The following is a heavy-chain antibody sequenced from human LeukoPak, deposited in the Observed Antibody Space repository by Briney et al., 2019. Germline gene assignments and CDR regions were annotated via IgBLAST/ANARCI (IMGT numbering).Heavy chain of an antibody. V-gene: IGHV3-23*01. J-gene: IGHJ3*02. CDR1: GFTFSKYA. D-gene: IGHD3-22*01. CDR2: ISGSGGST. Sequence: GGSLRLSCAASGFTFSKYAMSWVRQAPGKGLEGVSVISGSGGSTYYADSVKGRFTISRDNSKNTLYLQVNTLRVEDTAVYYCAKVRRLGYDSSAYYSIDAFDIWGQGTMVTVSS. CDR3: AKVRRLGYDSSAYYSIDAFDI.